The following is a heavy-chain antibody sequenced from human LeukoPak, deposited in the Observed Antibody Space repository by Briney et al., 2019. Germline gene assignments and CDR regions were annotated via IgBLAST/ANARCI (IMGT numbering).Heavy chain of an antibody. Sequence: ASVKVSCKASGGTFSGYAISWVRQAPGQGLEWMGRIIPIFGTANYAQKFQGRVTITTDESTSTAYMELSSLRSEDTAVYYCALVCSTSCYTYYMDVWGKGTTVTVSS. J-gene: IGHJ6*03. D-gene: IGHD2-2*02. CDR1: GGTFSGYA. CDR2: IIPIFGTA. CDR3: ALVCSTSCYTYYMDV. V-gene: IGHV1-69*05.